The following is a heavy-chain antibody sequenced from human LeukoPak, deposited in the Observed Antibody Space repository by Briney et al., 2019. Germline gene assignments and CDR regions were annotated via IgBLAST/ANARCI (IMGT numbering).Heavy chain of an antibody. Sequence: HGESLKISCKGSGYNFNTYWVAWVRQMPGKGLEWMGIIHPVDSDIRYSPSFQGQVTISADKSISTAYLQWSGLKASDTAMYYCAGARHGDYRWDYWGQGTLVTVSS. J-gene: IGHJ4*02. D-gene: IGHD4-17*01. CDR3: AGARHGDYRWDY. CDR1: GYNFNTYW. V-gene: IGHV5-51*01. CDR2: IHPVDSDI.